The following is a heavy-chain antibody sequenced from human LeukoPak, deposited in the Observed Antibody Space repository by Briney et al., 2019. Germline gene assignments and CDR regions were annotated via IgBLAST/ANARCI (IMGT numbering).Heavy chain of an antibody. CDR3: ARDGRSTNYYYYYMDV. CDR2: IYHSGST. V-gene: IGHV4-30-2*01. J-gene: IGHJ6*03. Sequence: PSETLSLTCAVSGGSISSGGYSWSWIRQPPGKGLEWIGYIYHSGSTYYNPSLKSRVTISVDRSKNQFSLKLSSVTAADTAVYYCARDGRSTNYYYYYMDVWAKGTTVTVSS. D-gene: IGHD2-15*01. CDR1: GGSISSGGYS.